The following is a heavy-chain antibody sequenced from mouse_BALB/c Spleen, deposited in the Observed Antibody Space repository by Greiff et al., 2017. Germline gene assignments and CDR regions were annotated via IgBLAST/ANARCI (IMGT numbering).Heavy chain of an antibody. CDR3: AREDDYEAWFAY. V-gene: IGHV5-4*02. CDR1: GFTFSDYY. D-gene: IGHD2-4*01. Sequence: EVQLVESGGGLVKPGGSLKLSCAASGFTFSDYYMYWVRQTPEKRLEWVATISDGGSYTYYPDSVKGRFTISRDNAKNNLYLQSSSLKSEDTAMYYCAREDDYEAWFAYWGQGTLVTVSA. CDR2: ISDGGSYT. J-gene: IGHJ3*01.